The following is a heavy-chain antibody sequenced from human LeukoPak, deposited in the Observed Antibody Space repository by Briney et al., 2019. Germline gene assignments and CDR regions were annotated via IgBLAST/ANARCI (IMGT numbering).Heavy chain of an antibody. CDR3: ARGGTSSVYYYYMDV. Sequence: ASVKVSCKASGYTFTSYDINGVRQATGQGLEWMGWMNPNSGITGYAQKFQGRVTMTRNTSISTTYMELSSLRSEDTAVYYCARGGTSSVYYYYMDVWDKGTTVTVSS. J-gene: IGHJ6*03. CDR1: GYTFTSYD. D-gene: IGHD2-2*01. CDR2: MNPNSGIT. V-gene: IGHV1-8*01.